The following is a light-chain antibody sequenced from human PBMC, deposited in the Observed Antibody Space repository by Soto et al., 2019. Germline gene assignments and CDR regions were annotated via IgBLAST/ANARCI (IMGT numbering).Light chain of an antibody. J-gene: IGKJ4*01. CDR1: QSVSGY. Sequence: EIVLTQSPATLSLSPGERATLSCRSSQSVSGYLDWFQQKPGQAPRLLIYGDSNRAAGIPDRFSGSGSGTDFTLTINRLEPEDFAVYYCQQYADSPPTLIFGGGTKVDIK. CDR2: GDS. V-gene: IGKV3-20*01. CDR3: QQYADSPPTLI.